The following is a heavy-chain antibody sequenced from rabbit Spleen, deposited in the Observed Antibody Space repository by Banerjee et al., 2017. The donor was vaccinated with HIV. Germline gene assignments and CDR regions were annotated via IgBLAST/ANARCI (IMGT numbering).Heavy chain of an antibody. J-gene: IGHJ4*01. CDR1: GFSFSDRDV. V-gene: IGHV1S45*01. CDR3: ARDLLGVIGWNFYL. D-gene: IGHD1-1*01. CDR2: INAATAKP. Sequence: QEQLKESGGGLVQPGGSLKLSCTASGFSFSDRDVMCWVRQAPGKGLEWIACINAATAKPVYATWAKGRFTISRTSSTTVTLRMTSLTAADRATYFCARDLLGVIGWNFYLWGPGTLVTVS.